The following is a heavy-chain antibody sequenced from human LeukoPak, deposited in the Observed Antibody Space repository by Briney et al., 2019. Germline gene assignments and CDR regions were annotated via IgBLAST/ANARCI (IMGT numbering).Heavy chain of an antibody. J-gene: IGHJ3*02. CDR3: AHSYIVMEAFNI. D-gene: IGHD2-15*01. Sequence: SGPTLVNPTQTLTLTCTFSGFSLSTTEVAVGWFRQPPGKALEWLALIHWDDDKRYNPSLTNRLTVTKDTSKDQVVLKMSNMDPVDTATYHCAHSYIVMEAFNIWGQGTMATVSS. V-gene: IGHV2-5*02. CDR2: IHWDDDK. CDR1: GFSLSTTEVA.